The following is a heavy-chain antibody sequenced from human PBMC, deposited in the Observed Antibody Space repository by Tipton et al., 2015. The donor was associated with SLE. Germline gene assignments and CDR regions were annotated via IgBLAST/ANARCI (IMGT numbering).Heavy chain of an antibody. Sequence: LRLSCKVSGDSLTSECWGWIRQTPAKGLEWVGYICHSVRINYNPSLKSRVSMSVDKTEKQFSLKLYFMAAADTGVYYCARVLAGRRLFDFWGQGTVVSVSS. D-gene: IGHD1-1*01. CDR2: ICHSVRI. CDR3: ARVLAGRRLFDF. J-gene: IGHJ4*02. CDR1: GDSLTSEC. V-gene: IGHV4-59*01.